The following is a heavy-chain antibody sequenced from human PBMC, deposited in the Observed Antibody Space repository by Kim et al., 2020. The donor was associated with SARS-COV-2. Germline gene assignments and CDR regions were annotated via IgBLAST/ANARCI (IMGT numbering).Heavy chain of an antibody. D-gene: IGHD2-21*01. J-gene: IGHJ3*02. Sequence: TYAQKLQGRVTMTTDTSTSTAYMELRSLRSDDTAVYYCARELPLGAFDIWGQGTMVTVSS. CDR3: ARELPLGAFDI. V-gene: IGHV1-18*01.